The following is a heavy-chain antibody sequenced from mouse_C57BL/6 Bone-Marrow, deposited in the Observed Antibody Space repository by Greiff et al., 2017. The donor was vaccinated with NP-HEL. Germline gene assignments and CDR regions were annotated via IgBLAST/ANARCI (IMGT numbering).Heavy chain of an antibody. J-gene: IGHJ2*01. CDR1: GYTFTSYW. V-gene: IGHV1-72*01. Sequence: QVQLQQPGAELVKPGASVKLSCKASGYTFTSYWMHWVKQRPGRGLEWIGRIDPTSGGTKYNEKFKSKATLTVDKPSSTAYMQLSSLTSEDSAVDYCSRRFRTTHLDYWGQGTTLTVSS. CDR2: IDPTSGGT. D-gene: IGHD1-1*01. CDR3: SRRFRTTHLDY.